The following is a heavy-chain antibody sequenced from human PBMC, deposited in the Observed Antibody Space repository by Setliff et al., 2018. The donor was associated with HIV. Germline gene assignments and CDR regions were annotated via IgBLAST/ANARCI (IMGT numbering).Heavy chain of an antibody. CDR2: VYSTGSL. J-gene: IGHJ4*02. D-gene: IGHD2-2*01. V-gene: IGHV4-59*13. Sequence: PSETLSLTCTVSAGSMSRFYCTWIRQPPGKVLEWIGFVYSTGSLNYSPSFSGRLPTSRDPSENQFSLHLTSVTAADPAVYYCARAEGDAYPSLPYFDSWGPGALVTVSS. CDR3: ARAEGDAYPSLPYFDS. CDR1: AGSMSRFY.